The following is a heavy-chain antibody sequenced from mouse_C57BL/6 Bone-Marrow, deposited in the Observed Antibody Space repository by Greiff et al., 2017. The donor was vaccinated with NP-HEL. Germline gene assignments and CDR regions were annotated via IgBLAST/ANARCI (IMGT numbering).Heavy chain of an antibody. J-gene: IGHJ3*01. CDR3: ALDSSGPFAY. V-gene: IGHV1-19*01. Sequence: VQLQQSGPVLVKPGASVKMSCKASGYTFTDYYMNWVKQSHGKSLEWIGVINPYNGGTSYNQKFKGKATLTVDKSSSTAYMELNSLTSEDSAVYYCALDSSGPFAYWGQGTLVTVSA. D-gene: IGHD3-2*02. CDR2: INPYNGGT. CDR1: GYTFTDYY.